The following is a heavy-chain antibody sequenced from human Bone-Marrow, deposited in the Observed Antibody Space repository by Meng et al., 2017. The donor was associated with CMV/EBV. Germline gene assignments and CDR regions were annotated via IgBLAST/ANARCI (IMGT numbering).Heavy chain of an antibody. CDR3: ARDMTSTWYGGSDS. V-gene: IGHV1-2*02. J-gene: IGHJ4*02. Sequence: ASVKVSCKASGYTFSSYGVTWVRQAPGQGLEWMGWINPNSGGTNYAQKFQGTVTLTRDTSISTAYMELSTLRSDDTAMYYCARDMTSTWYGGSDSWGQGTLVTVSS. CDR2: INPNSGGT. D-gene: IGHD3-10*01. CDR1: GYTFSSYG.